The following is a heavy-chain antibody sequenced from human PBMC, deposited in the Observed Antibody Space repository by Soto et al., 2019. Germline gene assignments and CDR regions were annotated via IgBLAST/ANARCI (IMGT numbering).Heavy chain of an antibody. D-gene: IGHD3-10*02. CDR3: PRAPMLITRSYLAL. CDR1: GGSFTNFY. J-gene: IGHJ4*02. CDR2: ISDSGNT. V-gene: IGHV4-59*01. Sequence: PSETLSLTCTVSGGSFTNFYWSWVRQPPGKGLEWIGYISDSGNTNYNPSLKSRVSISLDTSKKQLSLKLTSVTAADTAVYFCPRAPMLITRSYLALWGQGTPVTVPS.